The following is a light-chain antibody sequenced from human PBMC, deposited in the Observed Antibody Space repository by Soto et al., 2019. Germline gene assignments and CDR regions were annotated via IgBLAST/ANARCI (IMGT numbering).Light chain of an antibody. CDR3: QQYSSYPLT. V-gene: IGKV1-5*03. Sequence: DIQMTQSPSTLSASVGDRVTITCRASQSISSWLAWYQQKPGKAPKLLIYKASNLESGVPSRFSGSGSGADFTLTIISLQPDDFATYCCQQYSSYPLTFGGGTKVEIK. J-gene: IGKJ4*01. CDR2: KAS. CDR1: QSISSW.